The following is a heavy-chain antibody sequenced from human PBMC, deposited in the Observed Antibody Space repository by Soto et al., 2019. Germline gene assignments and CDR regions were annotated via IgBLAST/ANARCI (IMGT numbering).Heavy chain of an antibody. CDR2: IIPLLKTV. D-gene: IGHD6-25*01. CDR3: ARDPVDLFGYMDV. Sequence: QEELVQSGAEVKKPGSSVNVSCTASGGTFASYSITWVRQAPGQRLEWMGEIIPLLKTVNYAQKFQGRVTITGDRSTSTVYMALSRLRSDDTAVYYCARDPVDLFGYMDVWGHGTTVTVS. V-gene: IGHV1-69*06. CDR1: GGTFASYS. J-gene: IGHJ6*02.